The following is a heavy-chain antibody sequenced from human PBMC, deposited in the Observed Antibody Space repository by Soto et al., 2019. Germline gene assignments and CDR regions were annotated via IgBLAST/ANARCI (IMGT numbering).Heavy chain of an antibody. Sequence: RRESLKISCKGSGYSFTSYWIGWVRQMPGKGLEWMGIIYPGDSDTRYSPSFQGQVTISADKSISTAYLQWSSLKASDTAMYYCARHVGYYYGSGSYYSDYWGQGTMVTVSS. CDR1: GYSFTSYW. D-gene: IGHD3-10*01. CDR3: ARHVGYYYGSGSYYSDY. CDR2: IYPGDSDT. V-gene: IGHV5-51*01. J-gene: IGHJ4*02.